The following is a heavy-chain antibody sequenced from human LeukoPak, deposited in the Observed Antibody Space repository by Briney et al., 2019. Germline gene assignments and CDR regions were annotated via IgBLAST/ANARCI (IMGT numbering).Heavy chain of an antibody. J-gene: IGHJ4*02. CDR1: GYTFSDYY. CDR2: INPNSGDT. Sequence: ASVKVSCKTSGYTFSDYYIHWIRQAPGQGLEWVGWINPNSGDTDYAQKFQGRVTMTRDTSISTAYMELSRLRSDDTAVYYCAREIVVVVAAYDYWGQGTLVTVSS. V-gene: IGHV1-2*02. CDR3: AREIVVVVAAYDY. D-gene: IGHD2-15*01.